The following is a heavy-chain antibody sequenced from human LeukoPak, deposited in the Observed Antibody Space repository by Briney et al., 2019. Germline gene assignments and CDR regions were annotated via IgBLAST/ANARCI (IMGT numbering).Heavy chain of an antibody. CDR1: ANAFLTYD. CDR2: MNPDSGDT. Sequence: ASVKVSCKTSANAFLTYDINWVRQATGQGLEWMGWMNPDSGDTGYAQKFQGRVTLTRDTSISTAYMELRSLTSEDTAVYYCARGRTDYYESSGSFPALGYWGQGTLVTVSS. J-gene: IGHJ4*02. D-gene: IGHD3-22*01. CDR3: ARGRTDYYESSGSFPALGY. V-gene: IGHV1-8*01.